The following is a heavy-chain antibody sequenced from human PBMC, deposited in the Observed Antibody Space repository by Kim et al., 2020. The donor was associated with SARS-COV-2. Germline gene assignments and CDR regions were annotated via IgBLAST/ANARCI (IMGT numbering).Heavy chain of an antibody. D-gene: IGHD3-9*01. CDR2: MNPNSGNT. CDR3: ARGLRYFDWLSTGGMDV. Sequence: ASVKVSCKASGYTFTSYDINWVRQATGQGLEWMGWMNPNSGNTGYAQKFQGRVTMTRNTSISTAYMELSSLRSEDTAVYYCARGLRYFDWLSTGGMDVWGQGTTVTVSS. CDR1: GYTFTSYD. V-gene: IGHV1-8*01. J-gene: IGHJ6*02.